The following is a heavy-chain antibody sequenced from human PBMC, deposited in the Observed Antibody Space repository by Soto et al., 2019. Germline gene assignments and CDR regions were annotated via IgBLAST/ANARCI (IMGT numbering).Heavy chain of an antibody. D-gene: IGHD6-19*01. Sequence: SETLSLTCSGSGGSISSGYWSWNRQPPGKGLEWIGYFHDSGFTNYNTSLRRRVTISVDTSNNQLSLKLTSVTAADTAVYYCAKESIGGWVLHWGQGTLVTVSS. CDR3: AKESIGGWVLH. V-gene: IGHV4-59*01. CDR1: GGSISSGY. CDR2: FHDSGFT. J-gene: IGHJ4*02.